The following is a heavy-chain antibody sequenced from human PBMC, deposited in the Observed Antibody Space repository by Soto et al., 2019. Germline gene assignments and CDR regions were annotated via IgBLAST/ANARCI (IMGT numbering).Heavy chain of an antibody. CDR1: GFSLSTSGVG. J-gene: IGHJ4*02. D-gene: IGHD6-19*01. Sequence: QITLKESGPPLVKPTQTLTLTCTFSGFSLSTSGVGVGWIRKPPGKALAWLALIYWDDDKRYSPSLKSRLTTTKDTSKNQVVLTMTNMDPVDTATYYWAYAVAGKFSHWGQGTLVTVSS. V-gene: IGHV2-5*02. CDR2: IYWDDDK. CDR3: AYAVAGKFSH.